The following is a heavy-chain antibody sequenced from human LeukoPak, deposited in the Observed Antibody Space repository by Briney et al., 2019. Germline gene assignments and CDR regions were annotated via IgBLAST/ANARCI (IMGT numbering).Heavy chain of an antibody. V-gene: IGHV3-23*01. CDR2: ISVNCGST. J-gene: IGHJ4*02. D-gene: IGHD1-26*01. Sequence: GGSLRLSCAVSGFTFRSYAMSWVRHPPAKGLEWVSVISVNCGSTSYADSVKERLTISRDNSKNTLYLQVNSLRAEDTAVYYCAKGLCSGSYDGFDSWGQGALVTVSS. CDR1: GFTFRSYA. CDR3: AKGLCSGSYDGFDS.